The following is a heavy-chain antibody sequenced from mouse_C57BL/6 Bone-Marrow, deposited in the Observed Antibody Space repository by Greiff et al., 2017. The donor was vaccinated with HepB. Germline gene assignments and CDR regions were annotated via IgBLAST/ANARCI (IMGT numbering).Heavy chain of an antibody. D-gene: IGHD2-4*01. V-gene: IGHV3-6*01. CDR2: ISYDGSN. Sequence: VQLKQSGPGLVKPSQSLSLTCSVTGYSITSGYYWNWIRQFPGNKLEWMGYISYDGSNNYNPSLKNRISITRDTSKNQFFLKLNSVTTEDTATYYCARDLGGLRQDWYFDVWGTGTTVTVSS. CDR1: GYSITSGYY. CDR3: ARDLGGLRQDWYFDV. J-gene: IGHJ1*03.